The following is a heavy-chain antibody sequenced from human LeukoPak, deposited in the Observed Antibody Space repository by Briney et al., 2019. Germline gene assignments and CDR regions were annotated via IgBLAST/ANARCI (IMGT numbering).Heavy chain of an antibody. CDR1: GFSFSSFT. J-gene: IGHJ4*02. V-gene: IGHV3-74*03. D-gene: IGHD4-17*01. Sequence: GGTLRLSCAASGFSFSSFTMHWIRQDPGKGLVWVSRLKSDGSTAMYADSVQGRFTISRDNARNTVHLLMSSLTVEDTGVYYCARAIYGDPVAFDSWGQGALVTVSS. CDR3: ARAIYGDPVAFDS. CDR2: LKSDGSTA.